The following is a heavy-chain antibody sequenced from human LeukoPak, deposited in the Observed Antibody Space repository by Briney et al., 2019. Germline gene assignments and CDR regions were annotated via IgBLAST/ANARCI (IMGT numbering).Heavy chain of an antibody. J-gene: IGHJ4*02. Sequence: GGSLRLSCVGSGFTFSSYHMNWVRQAPGKGLEWVSYISSSSSTIYYADSVKGRFTISRDISRNTVHLQMNSLRAGDTAVYYCARDPHGYNSYFDYWGQGTLVTVSS. CDR2: ISSSSSTI. CDR3: ARDPHGYNSYFDY. D-gene: IGHD5-24*01. V-gene: IGHV3-48*01. CDR1: GFTFSSYH.